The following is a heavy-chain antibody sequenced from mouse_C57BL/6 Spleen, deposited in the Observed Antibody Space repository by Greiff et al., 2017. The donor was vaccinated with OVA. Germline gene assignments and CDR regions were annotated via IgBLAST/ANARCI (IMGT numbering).Heavy chain of an antibody. CDR3: ARAYYDYDYYAMDY. Sequence: ASGPGLVQPSQSLSLTCSVTGYSITSGYYWNWIRQFPGNKLEWMGYISYDGSNNYNPSLKNRISITRDTSKNQFFLKLNSVTTEDTATYYCARAYYDYDYYAMDYWGQGTSVTVSS. CDR2: ISYDGSN. D-gene: IGHD2-4*01. V-gene: IGHV3-6*01. CDR1: GYSITSGYY. J-gene: IGHJ4*01.